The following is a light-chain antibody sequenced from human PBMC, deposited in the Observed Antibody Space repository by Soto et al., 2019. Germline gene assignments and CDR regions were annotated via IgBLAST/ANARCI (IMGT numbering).Light chain of an antibody. CDR3: QQYKSFWT. V-gene: IGKV1-5*01. Sequence: IKMNQSPSALSASVGDRVTITCRASQSISNWLAWYQQKPGHAPKLLICDACSVASGVPSRFSGSGSGTEFTLTINSLQPDDSATYYCQQYKSFWTFGQGTKVDI. CDR2: DAC. J-gene: IGKJ1*01. CDR1: QSISNW.